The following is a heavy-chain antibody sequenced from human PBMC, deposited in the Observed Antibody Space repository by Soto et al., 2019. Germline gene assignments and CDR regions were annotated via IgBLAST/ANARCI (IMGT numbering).Heavy chain of an antibody. CDR2: IYATGTT. J-gene: IGHJ5*02. V-gene: IGHV4-4*07. D-gene: IGHD5-18*01. CDR1: GASISGFY. CDR3: ARIPVDTSMIYWLDP. Sequence: QVQLQESGPGLVKPSETLSLTCTVSGASISGFYWSWIRKSAGKGLEWIGRIYATGTTDYNPSLKSRVIISVDTSKNLFSLKLTSVTAADTAVYYCARIPVDTSMIYWLDPWGQGTLVTVSS.